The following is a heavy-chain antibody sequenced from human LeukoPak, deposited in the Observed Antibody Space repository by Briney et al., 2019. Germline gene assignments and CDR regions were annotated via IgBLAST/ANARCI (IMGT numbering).Heavy chain of an antibody. CDR1: GFTFSSSG. CDR3: ATSGYSSSWYFG. Sequence: PGGSLRLSCAASGFTFSSSGMHWVRQAPGKGLEWVSYISRSSTTIYYADSVKGRFTISRDNAKNSLYLQMNSLRAEDTAVYYCATSGYSSSWYFGWGQGTLVTVSS. CDR2: ISRSSTTI. D-gene: IGHD6-13*01. J-gene: IGHJ4*02. V-gene: IGHV3-48*01.